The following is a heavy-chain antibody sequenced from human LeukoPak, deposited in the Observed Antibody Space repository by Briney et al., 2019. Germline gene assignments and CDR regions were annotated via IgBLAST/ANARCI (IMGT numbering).Heavy chain of an antibody. CDR2: FLSDGSRT. J-gene: IGHJ4*02. Sequence: GGSLRLSCAASGFTFSSYWMHWVRQGPGKGLVWVSRFLSDGSRTTYADSVKGRFTISGDNAKNTLYLQMNSLRAEDTAVYHCARVGDYGSGFDFWGQGTLVTVSS. D-gene: IGHD3-10*01. V-gene: IGHV3-74*01. CDR3: ARVGDYGSGFDF. CDR1: GFTFSSYW.